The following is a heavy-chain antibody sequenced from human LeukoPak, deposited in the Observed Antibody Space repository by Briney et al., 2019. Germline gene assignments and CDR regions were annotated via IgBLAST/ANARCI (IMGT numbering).Heavy chain of an antibody. CDR1: GGSISTSSYY. D-gene: IGHD1-26*01. CDR2: IYYNGST. V-gene: IGHV4-39*01. CDR3: ARHSGAYMGGAFDI. J-gene: IGHJ3*02. Sequence: SETLSLTCTVSGGSISTSSYYWGWIRQPPGKGLQWIGSIYYNGSTYYNPSLTSRVIISVDTSKNQFSLKLRSVTAAATVVYYCARHSGAYMGGAFDIWGQGTMVTVSS.